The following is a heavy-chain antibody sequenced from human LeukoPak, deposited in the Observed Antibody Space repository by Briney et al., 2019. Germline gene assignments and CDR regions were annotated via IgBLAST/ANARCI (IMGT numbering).Heavy chain of an antibody. CDR1: GFTFDDYA. V-gene: IGHV3-9*01. Sequence: PGGSLRLSCAASGFTFDDYAMHWVRQAPGKGLEWVSGISWNSGSIGYADSVKGRFTISRDNAKNSLYLQMNSLRAEDTALYYCAKGGYSTLNHFDYWGQGTLVTVSS. D-gene: IGHD6-13*01. CDR3: AKGGYSTLNHFDY. J-gene: IGHJ4*02. CDR2: ISWNSGSI.